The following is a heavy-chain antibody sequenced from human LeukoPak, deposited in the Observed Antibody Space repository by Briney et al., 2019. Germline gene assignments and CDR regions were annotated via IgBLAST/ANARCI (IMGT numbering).Heavy chain of an antibody. CDR1: GGSLISGGYY. Sequence: SETLSLTYTVSGGSLISGGYYWSWIRQPPGKGLDWIGEINHSGSTNYNPSLKSRVTISVDTSKNQFSLKLSSVTAADTAVYYCARGRNGYCSGGSCYAGGNIYFDYWGQGTLVTVSS. V-gene: IGHV4-34*01. CDR3: ARGRNGYCSGGSCYAGGNIYFDY. J-gene: IGHJ4*02. CDR2: INHSGST. D-gene: IGHD2-15*01.